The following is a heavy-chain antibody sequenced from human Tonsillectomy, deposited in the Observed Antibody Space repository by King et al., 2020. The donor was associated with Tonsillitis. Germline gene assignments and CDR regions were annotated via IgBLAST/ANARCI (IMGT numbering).Heavy chain of an antibody. J-gene: IGHJ4*02. CDR3: ARVQAVACTSFNY. V-gene: IGHV3-30*04. Sequence: VQLVESGGGVVQPGRSLRLSCAASGFTFSNYAMHWVRQTPGKGLEWVALISYNGTKQYYPDSVKGRFTISRDNSKYTLYLQMNSLRSDDTAVYYCARVQAVACTSFNYWGQGTLVTISS. D-gene: IGHD6-19*01. CDR1: GFTFSNYA. CDR2: ISYNGTKQ.